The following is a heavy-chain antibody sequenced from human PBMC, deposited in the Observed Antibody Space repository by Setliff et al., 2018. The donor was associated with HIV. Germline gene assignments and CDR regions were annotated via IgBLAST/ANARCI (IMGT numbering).Heavy chain of an antibody. V-gene: IGHV3-48*04. CDR1: GFTFSSYS. D-gene: IGHD4-4*01. J-gene: IGHJ4*02. Sequence: PGGSLRLSCAASGFTFSSYSMNWVRQAPGKGLEWVSYISSSSSTIYYADSVRGRFTISRDNAKSTVYLQMNSLRAEDTAFYYCARVRNPTVHTMYFDSWGQGTLVTVSS. CDR2: ISSSSSTI. CDR3: ARVRNPTVHTMYFDS.